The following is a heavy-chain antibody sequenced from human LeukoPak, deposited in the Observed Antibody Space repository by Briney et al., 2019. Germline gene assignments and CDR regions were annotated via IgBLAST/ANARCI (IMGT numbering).Heavy chain of an antibody. Sequence: PGGSLRLSCAASGFTVSSNYMSWVRQTPGKGLEWVSVIYSGGSTYYADSVKGRLTISRDNSKNTLYLQMNSLRAEDTAVYYCARVSSYGSRYYYYGMDVWGKGTTVTVSS. D-gene: IGHD5-18*01. V-gene: IGHV3-53*01. CDR2: IYSGGST. CDR1: GFTVSSNY. CDR3: ARVSSYGSRYYYYGMDV. J-gene: IGHJ6*04.